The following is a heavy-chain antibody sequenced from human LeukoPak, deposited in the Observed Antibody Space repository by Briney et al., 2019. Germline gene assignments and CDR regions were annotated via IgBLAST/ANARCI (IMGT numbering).Heavy chain of an antibody. Sequence: GGSLRLSCAASGFTFRDYWMSWVRQAPGQGLEWVANIKHDGSETYYVDSVKGRFTISKDNAKNSLYLQMNSLRAEDTAVYYCARDYVPYSSGYYFDAFDIWGQGTMVTVSS. CDR3: ARDYVPYSSGYYFDAFDI. CDR1: GFTFRDYW. D-gene: IGHD3-22*01. J-gene: IGHJ3*02. V-gene: IGHV3-7*04. CDR2: IKHDGSET.